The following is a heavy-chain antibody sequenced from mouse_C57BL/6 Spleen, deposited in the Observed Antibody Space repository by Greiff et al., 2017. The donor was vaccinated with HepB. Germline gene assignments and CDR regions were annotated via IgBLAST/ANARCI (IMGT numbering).Heavy chain of an antibody. J-gene: IGHJ2*01. Sequence: QVQLQQPGAELVRPGSSVKLSCKASGYTFTSYWMHWVKQRPIQGLEWIGNIDPSDSETHYNQKFKDKATLTVDKSSSTAYMQLSSLTSEDSAVYYCARETDYYGSSPYFDYWGQGTTLTVSS. V-gene: IGHV1-52*01. CDR2: IDPSDSET. CDR3: ARETDYYGSSPYFDY. CDR1: GYTFTSYW. D-gene: IGHD1-1*01.